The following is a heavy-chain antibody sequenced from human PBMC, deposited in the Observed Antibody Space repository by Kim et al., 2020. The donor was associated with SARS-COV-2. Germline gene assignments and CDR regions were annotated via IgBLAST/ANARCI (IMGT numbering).Heavy chain of an antibody. V-gene: IGHV4-34*01. J-gene: IGHJ4*02. CDR3: ARDYYGSGSYGY. CDR1: GGSFSGYY. D-gene: IGHD3-10*01. Sequence: SETLSLTCAVYGGSFSGYYWSWIRQPPGKGLEWIGEINHSGSTNYNPSLKSRVTISVDTSKNQFSLQLSSVTAADTAVYYCARDYYGSGSYGYWGQGTLV. CDR2: INHSGST.